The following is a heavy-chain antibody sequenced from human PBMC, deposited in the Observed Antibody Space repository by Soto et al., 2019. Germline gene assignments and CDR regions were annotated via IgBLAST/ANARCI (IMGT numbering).Heavy chain of an antibody. Sequence: QVQLQQWGAGLLKPSETLSLTCAVYGGSFSGYYWSWIRQPPGKGLEWIGEINHSGSTNYNPSLKSRVTISVDTSKHQFALKLSSVTAADTAVYYCARGRTIFGVVIVYFDYWGQGTLVTVSS. V-gene: IGHV4-34*01. CDR1: GGSFSGYY. J-gene: IGHJ4*02. CDR3: ARGRTIFGVVIVYFDY. D-gene: IGHD3-3*01. CDR2: INHSGST.